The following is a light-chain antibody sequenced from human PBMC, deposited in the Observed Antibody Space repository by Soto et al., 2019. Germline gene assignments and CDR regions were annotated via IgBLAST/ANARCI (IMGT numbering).Light chain of an antibody. CDR2: DVS. J-gene: IGLJ2*01. Sequence: QPVLTQPASVSGSPGQSITISCTGTSSDVGSYNFVSWYQHHPGKVPKLMIYDVSDRPSGVSNRFSGSKSGNTASLTISGLQAEDEADYYCSSYTSSSVVFGGGTKLTVL. CDR3: SSYTSSSVV. V-gene: IGLV2-14*03. CDR1: SSDVGSYNF.